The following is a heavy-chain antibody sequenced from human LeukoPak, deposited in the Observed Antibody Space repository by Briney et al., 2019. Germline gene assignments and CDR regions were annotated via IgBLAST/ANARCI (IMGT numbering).Heavy chain of an antibody. CDR3: ARDWSRGIAAAGTGPLDY. CDR2: IWYDGSNK. J-gene: IGHJ4*02. D-gene: IGHD6-13*01. Sequence: TGGSLRLSCAASGFTFSSYGMHWVRQAPGKGLEWVAVIWYDGSNKYYADSVKGRFTISRDNSKNTLYLQMNSLRAEDTAVYYCARDWSRGIAAAGTGPLDYWGQGTLVTVSS. CDR1: GFTFSSYG. V-gene: IGHV3-33*01.